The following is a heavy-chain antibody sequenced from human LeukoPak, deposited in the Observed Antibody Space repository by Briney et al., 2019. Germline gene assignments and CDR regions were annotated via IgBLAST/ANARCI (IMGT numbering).Heavy chain of an antibody. D-gene: IGHD4-11*01. V-gene: IGHV1-69*13. CDR2: IIPIFGTA. CDR1: GGTFSSYA. Sequence: SVKVSCKASGGTFSSYAISWVRQAPGQGLEWMGGIIPIFGTANYAQKLQGRVTITADESTSTAYMELSSLRSEDTAVYYCARDPSKDPTAGWFDPWGQGTLVTVSS. J-gene: IGHJ5*02. CDR3: ARDPSKDPTAGWFDP.